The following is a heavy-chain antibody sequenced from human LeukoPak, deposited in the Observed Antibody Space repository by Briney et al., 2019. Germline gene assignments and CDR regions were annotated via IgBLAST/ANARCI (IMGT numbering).Heavy chain of an antibody. CDR2: ISGSGGST. CDR3: AKDSNTHFHPRGAFDY. CDR1: GFTFSSYG. Sequence: GGSLRLSCAASGFTFSSYGMSWVRQAPGKGLEWVSAISGSGGSTYYADSVKGRFTISRDNSKNTLYLQMNSLRAEDTAVYYCAKDSNTHFHPRGAFDYWGQGTLVTVSS. J-gene: IGHJ4*02. D-gene: IGHD3-3*02. V-gene: IGHV3-23*01.